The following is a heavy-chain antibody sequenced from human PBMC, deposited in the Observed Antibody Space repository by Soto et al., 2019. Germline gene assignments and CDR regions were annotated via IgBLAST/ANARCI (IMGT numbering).Heavy chain of an antibody. J-gene: IGHJ4*02. CDR3: ARDQGYCSSTSCYLLDY. V-gene: IGHV3-11*06. Sequence: GGSLRLSCAASGFTFSDYYMSWIRQAPGKGLECVSYISSSSSYTNYADSVKGRFTISRDNAKNSLYLQMNSLRAEDTAVYYCARDQGYCSSTSCYLLDYWGQGTLVTVSS. CDR1: GFTFSDYY. CDR2: ISSSSSYT. D-gene: IGHD2-2*01.